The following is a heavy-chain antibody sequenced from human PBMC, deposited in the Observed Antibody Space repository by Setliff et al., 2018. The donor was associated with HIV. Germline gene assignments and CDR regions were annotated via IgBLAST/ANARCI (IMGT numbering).Heavy chain of an antibody. Sequence: SETLSLTCGVHGGSFSGYYWSWIRQPPGKGLEWIGEINHSGSTRYNPSLKSRVTISLDTSQNQFSLKLSSVTTTDTAVYYCARHRGSSSGGPGEIDYWGQGTLVTVSS. V-gene: IGHV4-34*01. CDR3: ARHRGSSSGGPGEIDY. CDR1: GGSFSGYY. J-gene: IGHJ4*02. D-gene: IGHD3-10*01. CDR2: INHSGST.